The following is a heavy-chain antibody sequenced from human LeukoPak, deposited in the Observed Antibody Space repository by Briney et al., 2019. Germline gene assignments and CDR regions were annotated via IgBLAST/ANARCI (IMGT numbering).Heavy chain of an antibody. D-gene: IGHD4-4*01. Sequence: PGGSLRLSCAASVFTFSSYAMSWVRQAPGKGLEWVSAISGSGGSTYYADSVKGRFTISRDNSKNTLYLQMNSLRAEDTAVYYCAKKPTLHDGMDVWGQGTTVTVSS. J-gene: IGHJ6*02. CDR2: ISGSGGST. CDR3: AKKPTLHDGMDV. V-gene: IGHV3-23*01. CDR1: VFTFSSYA.